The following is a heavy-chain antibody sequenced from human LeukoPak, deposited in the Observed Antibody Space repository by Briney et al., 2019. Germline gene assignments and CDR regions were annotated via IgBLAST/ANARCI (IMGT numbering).Heavy chain of an antibody. J-gene: IGHJ5*02. V-gene: IGHV4-39*01. CDR2: IYYSGST. D-gene: IGHD4-17*01. CDR1: GGSISSSSYY. Sequence: SETLSLTCTVSGGSISSSSYYWGWIRQPPGKGLEWIGSIYYSGSTYYNPSLKRRVPISVDTSKHQFSLKLSSVTAADTAVYYCAVETTVTTAAFDPWGQGTLVTVSS. CDR3: AVETTVTTAAFDP.